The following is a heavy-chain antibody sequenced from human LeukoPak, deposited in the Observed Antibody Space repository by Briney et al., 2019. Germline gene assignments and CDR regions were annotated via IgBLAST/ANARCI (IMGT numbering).Heavy chain of an antibody. D-gene: IGHD6-19*01. J-gene: IGHJ4*02. Sequence: GGSLRLSCAASGFTFSSKYMGWVRQAPGKGLEWVSVIHPGGTIYYADSVKGTFTISRDNSKNTLYLEMNTLRVEDTAVYYCAMYSSAWYAVYWGQGTLVTVSS. CDR1: GFTFSSKY. CDR3: AMYSSAWYAVY. V-gene: IGHV3-66*01. CDR2: IHPGGTI.